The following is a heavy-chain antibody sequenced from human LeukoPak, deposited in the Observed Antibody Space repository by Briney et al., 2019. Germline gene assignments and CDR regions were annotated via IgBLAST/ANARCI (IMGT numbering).Heavy chain of an antibody. V-gene: IGHV4-59*01. D-gene: IGHD6-19*01. Sequence: PSETLSLTCTVSGGSISTYFWSWIRQPPGKGLEWIGYIYYSGSTKYNPSLKSRVTISVDTPKNHFSLKLTSVTAADTAVYYCARGDRGAGTWFDPWGQGTLVTVSS. J-gene: IGHJ5*02. CDR3: ARGDRGAGTWFDP. CDR1: GGSISTYF. CDR2: IYYSGST.